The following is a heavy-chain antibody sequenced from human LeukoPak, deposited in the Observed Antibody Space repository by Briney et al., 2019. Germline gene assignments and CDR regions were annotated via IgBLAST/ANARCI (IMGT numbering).Heavy chain of an antibody. CDR1: GFTFGDYA. CDR2: IRRRGYGGTI. D-gene: IGHD5-18*01. V-gene: IGHV3-49*04. J-gene: IGHJ4*02. Sequence: GSLRLSCTGSGFTFGDYAMSWVRQAPGKGLEWVGFIRRRGYGGTIEYAASVRGRFTISRDDSKSNAYLQMNSLKAEDTAVYYCARDRTSRGYSYGVDYWGQGTLVTVSS. CDR3: ARDRTSRGYSYGVDY.